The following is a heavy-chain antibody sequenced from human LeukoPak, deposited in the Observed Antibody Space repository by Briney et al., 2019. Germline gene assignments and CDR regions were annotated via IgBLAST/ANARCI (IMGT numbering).Heavy chain of an antibody. CDR1: GYGFMNYA. D-gene: IGHD1-26*01. CDR3: ARGRWVGTTQAYYLDF. V-gene: IGHV1-3*01. J-gene: IGHJ4*02. CDR2: VNAGNGDT. Sequence: ASVKVSCKTSGYGFMNYAVQWVRQAPGERLEWMGWVNAGNGDTRYSPEFQGRVTIARDTSASTVYMELSSLTSADTATFYCARGRWVGTTQAYYLDFWGQGTLVTVSS.